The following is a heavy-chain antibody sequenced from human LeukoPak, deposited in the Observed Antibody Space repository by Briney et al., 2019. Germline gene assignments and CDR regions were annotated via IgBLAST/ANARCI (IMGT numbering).Heavy chain of an antibody. CDR2: VDPEDGET. V-gene: IGHV1-69-2*01. CDR3: TTGHMATVTRVGDY. CDR1: GYSFTDYF. Sequence: ASVKISCKVSGYSFTDYFIHWLPQAPRKGPEWMGLVDPEDGETLYASKFQGRVTITADTSTDTTYLELRSLRYDDTAMYYCTTGHMATVTRVGDYWGQGTMVSVSS. D-gene: IGHD4-17*01. J-gene: IGHJ4*02.